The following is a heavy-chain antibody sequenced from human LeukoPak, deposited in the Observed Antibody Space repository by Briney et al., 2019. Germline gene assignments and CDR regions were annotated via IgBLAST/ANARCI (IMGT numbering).Heavy chain of an antibody. J-gene: IGHJ5*02. V-gene: IGHV3-53*01. CDR2: IYSAGNT. CDR1: GFTVSSNS. D-gene: IGHD2-21*02. Sequence: GGSLRLSCTVSGFTVSSNSMSWVRQAPGKGLEWVSFIYSAGNTHYADSVKGRFTISRDNSKNTLYLQMNSLRAEDTAFYYCAKEAGDWPHNWFDPWGQGTLVTVSS. CDR3: AKEAGDWPHNWFDP.